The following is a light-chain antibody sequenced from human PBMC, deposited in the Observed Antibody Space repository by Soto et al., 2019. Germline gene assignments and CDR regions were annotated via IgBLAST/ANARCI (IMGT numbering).Light chain of an antibody. CDR2: GAS. J-gene: IGKJ1*01. CDR1: QSVSSN. Sequence: EIVMTQSPATLCVSPGERATLSCRASQSVSSNLAWYQRKPGQAPRLLIYGASTRATGIPARFSGSGSGTEFTLTISSLQSEDFAIYFCQQYNNWPPDRTFGQGTKVEIK. CDR3: QQYNNWPPDRT. V-gene: IGKV3-15*01.